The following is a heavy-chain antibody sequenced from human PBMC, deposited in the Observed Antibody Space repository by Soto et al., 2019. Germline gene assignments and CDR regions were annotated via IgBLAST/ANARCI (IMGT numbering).Heavy chain of an antibody. CDR2: IYYDGSQK. Sequence: GGSLRLSCAASGFTFSNYGMHWVRQAPGKGLEWVALIYYDGSQKYYADSLKGRFTISRDNSKNTLYVQMNTLRAEDTAVYYCARLYGDYGDYYMDVWGKGTTVTVSS. CDR3: ARLYGDYGDYYMDV. J-gene: IGHJ6*03. D-gene: IGHD4-17*01. CDR1: GFTFSNYG. V-gene: IGHV3-33*01.